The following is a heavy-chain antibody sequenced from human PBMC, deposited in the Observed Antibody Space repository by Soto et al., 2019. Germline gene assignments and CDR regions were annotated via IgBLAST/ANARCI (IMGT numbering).Heavy chain of an antibody. J-gene: IGHJ5*02. D-gene: IGHD2-2*01. CDR3: ARAYAIVVVPAAMPMGNSFDP. Sequence: QVQLQESGPGLVKPSQTLSLTCTVSGGSISSGGYCWSWIRQHPGKGLEWIGYIYYSGSTYYNPSLKSRVTISVDTSKNQFSLKLSSVTAADTAVYYCARAYAIVVVPAAMPMGNSFDPWCHGTLVTVSS. CDR2: IYYSGST. CDR1: GGSISSGGYC. V-gene: IGHV4-31*03.